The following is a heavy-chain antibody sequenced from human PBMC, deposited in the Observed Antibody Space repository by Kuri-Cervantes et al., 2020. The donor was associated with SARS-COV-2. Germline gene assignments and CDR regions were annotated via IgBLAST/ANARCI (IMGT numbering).Heavy chain of an antibody. CDR1: GFTFSSYA. J-gene: IGHJ3*02. Sequence: GGSLRLSCAASGFTFSSYAMSWVRQAPGKGLEWVSYISSSSSYTNYADSVKGRFTISRDNAKNSLYLQMNSLRAEDTAVYYCASFGSGWYDDAFDTWGQGTMVTVSS. CDR3: ASFGSGWYDDAFDT. D-gene: IGHD6-19*01. CDR2: ISSSSSYT. V-gene: IGHV3-11*03.